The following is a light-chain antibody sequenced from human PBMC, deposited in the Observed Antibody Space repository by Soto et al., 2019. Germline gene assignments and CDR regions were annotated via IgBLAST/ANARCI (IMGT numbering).Light chain of an antibody. J-gene: IGLJ2*01. V-gene: IGLV2-14*01. CDR1: SSDVGGYNY. CDR3: SSYTTSTSFIL. CDR2: EVS. Sequence: QSALTQPASVSGSPGQSITISCTGTSSDVGGYNYVSWYQQHPGKAPRLMISEVSNRPSGVSNRFSGSKSGNTASLTISGLQAEDEAYYYCSSYTTSTSFILFGGGTKVTVL.